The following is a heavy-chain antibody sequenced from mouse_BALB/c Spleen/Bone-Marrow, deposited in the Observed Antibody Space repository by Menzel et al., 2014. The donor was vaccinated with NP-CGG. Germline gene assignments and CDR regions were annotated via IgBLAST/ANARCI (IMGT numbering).Heavy chain of an antibody. D-gene: IGHD1-1*01. CDR3: ARASVVPYYFDF. V-gene: IGHV1-9*01. Sequence: VQLQQSGAELMKPGAPVKISCKATGYTFSNYWIDWVKQRPGHGLEWIGEILPGSGTANYNGKFKGKATFTADTSSNTAYMQLSSLTSEDSALYYCARASVVPYYFDFWGQGTTLTVSS. CDR1: GYTFSNYW. CDR2: ILPGSGTA. J-gene: IGHJ2*01.